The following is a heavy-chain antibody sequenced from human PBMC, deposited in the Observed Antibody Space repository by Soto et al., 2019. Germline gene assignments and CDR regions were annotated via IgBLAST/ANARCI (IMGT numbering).Heavy chain of an antibody. J-gene: IGHJ6*01. CDR1: GGTFRTSA. D-gene: IGHD3-3*02. V-gene: IGHV1-69*05. Sequence: QVQLVQSGAEVKKPGSSVKVSCKTSGGTFRTSAISWVRQAPGQGLEWMGGSMPVFPTPDYAQKFQGRVTXTXDXXTSTAYMELSSLRSEDTAVYYCARDKDRQQLGGNYYYIMDVWGQGTTVTVSS. CDR2: SMPVFPTP. CDR3: ARDKDRQQLGGNYYYIMDV.